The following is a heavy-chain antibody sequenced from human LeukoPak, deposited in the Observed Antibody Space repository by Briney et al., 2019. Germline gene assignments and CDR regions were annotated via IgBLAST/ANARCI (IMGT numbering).Heavy chain of an antibody. CDR1: GFTFSNYN. Sequence: GGSLRLSCAASGFTFSNYNINWVRQAPGKGLEWVSSISSSSIYIYYADSVKGRFTISRDSAKNSLYLQMNSLRAEDTAVYYCAKEGHSSGWYGFFDYWGQGTLVTVSS. D-gene: IGHD6-19*01. J-gene: IGHJ4*02. CDR2: ISSSSIYI. CDR3: AKEGHSSGWYGFFDY. V-gene: IGHV3-21*01.